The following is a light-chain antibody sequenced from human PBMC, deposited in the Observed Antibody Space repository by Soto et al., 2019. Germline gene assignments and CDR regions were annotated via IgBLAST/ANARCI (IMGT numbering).Light chain of an antibody. V-gene: IGLV1-51*02. CDR1: SSNIGNNY. CDR3: GTWDNSLSAWV. J-gene: IGLJ3*02. Sequence: QSVLTQPPSVSAAPGQKVTISCSGRSSNIGNNYVSWYQQLPGTAPKLLIYENNKRPSGIPDRLSGSKSGMLATLGITGLQTGDEADYYCGTWDNSLSAWVFGGGTKVTVL. CDR2: ENN.